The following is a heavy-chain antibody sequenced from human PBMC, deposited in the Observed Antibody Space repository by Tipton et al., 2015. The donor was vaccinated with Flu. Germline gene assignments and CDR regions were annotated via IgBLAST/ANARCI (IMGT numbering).Heavy chain of an antibody. CDR1: GGSISSYY. D-gene: IGHD3-22*01. CDR3: ARVDYYDSSGYYPFDY. J-gene: IGHJ4*02. CDR2: IYYSGST. V-gene: IGHV4-59*01. Sequence: TLSLTCTVSGGSISSYYWSWIRQPPGKGLEWIGYIYYSGSTNYNPSLKSRVTISVDTSKNQFSLKLSSVTAADTAVYYCARVDYYDSSGYYPFDYWGQGKVVTVSS.